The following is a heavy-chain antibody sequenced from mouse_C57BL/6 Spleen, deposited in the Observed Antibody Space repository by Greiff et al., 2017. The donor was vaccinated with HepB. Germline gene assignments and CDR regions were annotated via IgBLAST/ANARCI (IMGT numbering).Heavy chain of an antibody. CDR3: ARYRGYGYWYFDV. CDR2: IRNKANGYTT. D-gene: IGHD1-1*02. CDR1: GFTFTDYY. Sequence: EVQRVESGGGLVQPGGSLSLSCAASGFTFTDYYMSWVRQPPGKALEWLGFIRNKANGYTTEYSASVKGRFTISRDNSQSILYLQMNALRAEDSATYYCARYRGYGYWYFDVWGTGTTVTVSS. J-gene: IGHJ1*03. V-gene: IGHV7-3*01.